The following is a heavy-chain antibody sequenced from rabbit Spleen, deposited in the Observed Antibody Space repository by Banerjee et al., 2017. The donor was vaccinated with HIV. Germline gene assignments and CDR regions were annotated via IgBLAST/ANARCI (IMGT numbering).Heavy chain of an antibody. CDR1: GVSFSGSSY. V-gene: IGHV1S45*01. CDR2: IELGSSGFT. D-gene: IGHD1-1*01. CDR3: ARDTSSSFSSYGMDL. J-gene: IGHJ6*01. Sequence: QEQLVESGGGLVKPEGSLTLTCIASGVSFSGSSYMCWVRQAPGKGLEWIACIELGSSGFTYFASWAKGRFTISKTSSTTVTLQMTSLTAADTATYFCARDTSSSFSSYGMDLWGQGTLVTVS.